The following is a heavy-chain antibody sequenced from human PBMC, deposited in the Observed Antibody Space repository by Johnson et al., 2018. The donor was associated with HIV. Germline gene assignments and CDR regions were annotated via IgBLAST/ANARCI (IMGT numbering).Heavy chain of an antibody. CDR2: IKQDGSDT. CDR3: GSGDCSPGNCPDALDV. D-gene: IGHD6-19*01. J-gene: IGHJ3*01. Sequence: VQLVESGGGLVQPGGSLRLSCVASGFSFTYSWMTWVRQAPGRGLGWVANIKQDGSDTYSVDSVKGRFTISRYNAKNSLYLQMNSLRAEDTAVYFCGSGDCSPGNCPDALDVWGQGTMVTVSS. CDR1: GFSFTYSW. V-gene: IGHV3-7*03.